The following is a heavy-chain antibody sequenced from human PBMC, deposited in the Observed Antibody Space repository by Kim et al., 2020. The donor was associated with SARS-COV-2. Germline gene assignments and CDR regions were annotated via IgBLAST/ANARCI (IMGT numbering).Heavy chain of an antibody. Sequence: PHLKSRGTISVETSKNQFSLKLSSVTAADTAVYYCARGPAATYYYGMDVWGQGTTVTVSS. V-gene: IGHV4-59*09. D-gene: IGHD2-2*01. J-gene: IGHJ6*02. CDR3: ARGPAATYYYGMDV.